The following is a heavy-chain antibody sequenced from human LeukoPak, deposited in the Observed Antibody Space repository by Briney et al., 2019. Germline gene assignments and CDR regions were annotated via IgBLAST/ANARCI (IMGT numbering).Heavy chain of an antibody. V-gene: IGHV4-59*01. Sequence: PSETLSLTCTVSGGSISSYYWSWIRESPGKGLEGIGYIYYSGSTNYNPSLKSRVTISVDTYKNQFSLGLSSVTAADTAVYYCARGRLPFHPWGQGTLVTVPS. CDR3: ARGRLPFHP. J-gene: IGHJ5*02. CDR1: GGSISSYY. D-gene: IGHD2-21*01. CDR2: IYYSGST.